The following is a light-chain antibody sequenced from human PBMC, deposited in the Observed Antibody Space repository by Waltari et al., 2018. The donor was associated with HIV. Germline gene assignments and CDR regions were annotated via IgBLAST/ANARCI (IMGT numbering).Light chain of an antibody. CDR3: QQYYSTPLT. CDR1: QSVSSN. V-gene: IGKV3-15*01. Sequence: EIVMTQSPATLSVSPGERATLSCRASQSVSSNLAWYQQKPGQAPSVLIYGASTRATGIPVRFSGSGSGTEFTLTISSLQSEDFAVYYCQQYYSTPLTFGGGTKVEIK. J-gene: IGKJ4*01. CDR2: GAS.